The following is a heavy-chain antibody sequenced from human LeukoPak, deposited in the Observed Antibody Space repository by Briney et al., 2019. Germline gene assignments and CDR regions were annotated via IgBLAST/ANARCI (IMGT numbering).Heavy chain of an antibody. CDR2: ISSSSSTI. V-gene: IGHV3-48*04. D-gene: IGHD2-2*01. CDR1: GFTFSSYS. CDR3: ARGSRQIVVVPAAYN. J-gene: IGHJ4*02. Sequence: GGSLRLSCAASGFTFSSYSMNWVRQAPGKGLEWVSYISSSSSTIYYADSVKGRFTISRDNAKNSLYLQMNSLRAEDTAVYYCARGSRQIVVVPAAYNWGQGTLVTVSS.